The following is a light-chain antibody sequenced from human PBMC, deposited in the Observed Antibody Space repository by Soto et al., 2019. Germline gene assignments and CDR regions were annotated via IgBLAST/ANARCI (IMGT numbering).Light chain of an antibody. CDR1: QSVSSSY. CDR3: QQYGSSSWT. Sequence: EIVLTQFPGTLFLSPGERATLSCRASQSVSSSYLAWYQQKPGQAPRPLIYGTSSRATAIPDRCSGSGSGTDFTLTISKLEPEDFAVYYCQQYGSSSWTFGQGTKVAIK. V-gene: IGKV3-20*01. J-gene: IGKJ1*01. CDR2: GTS.